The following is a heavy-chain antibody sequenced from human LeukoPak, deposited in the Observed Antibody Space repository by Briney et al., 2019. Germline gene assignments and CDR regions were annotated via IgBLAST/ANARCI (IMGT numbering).Heavy chain of an antibody. D-gene: IGHD6-6*01. Sequence: SETLSLTCTVSGGSISSYYWSWIRQPPGQGLEWIGYIYTSGSTTYNPPLKGRVTISVDTSKTQFSLKLSSVTAADTAVYYCARHRLAARPTLYYYYYMDVWGKGTTDTVSS. CDR2: IYTSGST. CDR1: GGSISSYY. CDR3: ARHRLAARPTLYYYYYMDV. V-gene: IGHV4-4*09. J-gene: IGHJ6*03.